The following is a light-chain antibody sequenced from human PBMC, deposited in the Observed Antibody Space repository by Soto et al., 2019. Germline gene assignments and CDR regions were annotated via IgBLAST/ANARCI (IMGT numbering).Light chain of an antibody. Sequence: DIQMTQSPSSLSASVGDRVTITCRAGQSIKNYLNWYQQKPGKAPKLLIYAASSLQSGVPSRFSGSGSGTDFTLTISSLQPEDFATYYCQQSYTTPITFGQGTKVDIK. CDR1: QSIKNY. V-gene: IGKV1-39*01. CDR2: AAS. J-gene: IGKJ1*01. CDR3: QQSYTTPIT.